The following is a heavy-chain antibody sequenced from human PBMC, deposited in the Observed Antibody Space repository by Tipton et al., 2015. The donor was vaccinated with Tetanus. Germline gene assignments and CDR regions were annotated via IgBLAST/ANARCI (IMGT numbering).Heavy chain of an antibody. J-gene: IGHJ4*02. D-gene: IGHD2-15*01. Sequence: SLRLSCAASGFIFSSYGIHWVRQAPGKGLEWVAVSWYDGTDKYYADSVKGRFTISRDNSKNTLYLQMNSLRAEDTAVYYCAREAVCSGGSCFSGDCDNWGQGTQLPVSS. CDR2: SWYDGTDK. CDR1: GFIFSSYG. V-gene: IGHV3-33*01. CDR3: AREAVCSGGSCFSGDCDN.